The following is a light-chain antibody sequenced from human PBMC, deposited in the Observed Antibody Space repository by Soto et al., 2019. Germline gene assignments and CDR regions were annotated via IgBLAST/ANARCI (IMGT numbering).Light chain of an antibody. CDR3: QPHGTSPELT. V-gene: IGKV3-20*01. Sequence: EIVLTQSPGTLSLSPGERATLSCRASQSVSNTYLAWYQQKPGQAPRLLISGASSRATGIPDRFSGSGSGTDFSLTIRRLEPEDFAVYYCQPHGTSPELTFGGGTRVEIK. CDR1: QSVSNTY. CDR2: GAS. J-gene: IGKJ4*01.